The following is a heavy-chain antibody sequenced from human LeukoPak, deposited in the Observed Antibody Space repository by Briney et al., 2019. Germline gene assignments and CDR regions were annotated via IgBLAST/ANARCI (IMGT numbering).Heavy chain of an antibody. J-gene: IGHJ5*02. CDR2: IIPIFGTA. V-gene: IGHV1-69*05. Sequence: ASVKVSCKASGGTFSSYAISWVRQAPGQGLEWMGGIIPIFGTANYAQKFQGRVTITTDESTSTAYMELSSLGSEDTAVYYCARSPCSSTSCGFDPWGQGTLVTVSS. CDR3: ARSPCSSTSCGFDP. D-gene: IGHD2-2*01. CDR1: GGTFSSYA.